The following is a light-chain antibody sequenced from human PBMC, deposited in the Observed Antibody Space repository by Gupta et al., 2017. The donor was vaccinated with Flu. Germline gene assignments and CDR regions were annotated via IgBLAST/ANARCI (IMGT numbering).Light chain of an antibody. CDR1: QSLVYKNRIIY. Sequence: ISCWSSQSLVYKNRIIYWNCFQQRPGHAPMRLIYEVSNWDAGVPYIIRVMGSGTDFTLKISMVEAEDVGVYYCMRGKHPWTFGQGTRLEI. J-gene: IGKJ2*02. CDR2: EVS. V-gene: IGKV2D-30*01. CDR3: MRGKHPWT.